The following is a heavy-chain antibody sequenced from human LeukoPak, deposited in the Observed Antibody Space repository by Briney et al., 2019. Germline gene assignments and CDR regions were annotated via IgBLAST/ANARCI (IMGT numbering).Heavy chain of an antibody. CDR3: ARRQGYCSSTSCRNWFDP. J-gene: IGHJ5*02. CDR1: GGSFSGYY. CDR2: INHSGST. D-gene: IGHD2-2*01. Sequence: SETLSLTCAVYGGSFSGYYWSWIRQPPGKGLEWIGEINHSGSTNYNPSLKSRVTISVDTSKNQFSLKLSSVTAADTAVYYYARRQGYCSSTSCRNWFDPWGQGTLVTVSS. V-gene: IGHV4-34*01.